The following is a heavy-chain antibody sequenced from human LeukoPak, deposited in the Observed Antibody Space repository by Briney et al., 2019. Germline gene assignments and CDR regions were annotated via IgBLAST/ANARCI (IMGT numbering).Heavy chain of an antibody. Sequence: GGSLRLSCAASGFTFDDYGMSWVRQAPGKGLEWVSYISSSSSTIYYADSVKGRFTISRDNAKNSLYLQMDSLRAEDTAVYYCARNGGDFWSGYYYYFDYWGQGTLVTVSS. D-gene: IGHD3-3*01. V-gene: IGHV3-48*01. CDR1: GFTFDDYG. CDR2: ISSSSSTI. J-gene: IGHJ4*02. CDR3: ARNGGDFWSGYYYYFDY.